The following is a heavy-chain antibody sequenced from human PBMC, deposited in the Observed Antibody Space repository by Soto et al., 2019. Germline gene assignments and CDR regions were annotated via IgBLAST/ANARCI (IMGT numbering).Heavy chain of an antibody. J-gene: IGHJ4*02. V-gene: IGHV1-69*08. CDR3: ARDRVMGRTSMGDFDY. CDR2: IIPILGIA. D-gene: IGHD3-16*01. CDR1: GGTFSSYT. Sequence: QVQLVQSGAEVKKPGSSVKVSCKASGGTFSSYTISWVRQAPGQGLEWMGRIIPILGIANYAQKFQGRVTITADKSTSTAYMELSSLRSEDTAVYYCARDRVMGRTSMGDFDYWGQGTLVTVSS.